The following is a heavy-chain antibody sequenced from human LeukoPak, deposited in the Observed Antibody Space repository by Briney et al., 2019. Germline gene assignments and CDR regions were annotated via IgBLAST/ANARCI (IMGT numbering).Heavy chain of an antibody. V-gene: IGHV4-34*01. CDR2: INHSGST. D-gene: IGHD3-10*01. CDR1: GGSFSGYY. Sequence: SETLSLTCAVYGGSFSGYYWNWIRQPPGKGLEWIGEINHSGSTNYNPSLKSRLTISVDTSKNQFSLKLSSVTAADTAVYYCARRSTGSSPRYWGQGTLVTVSS. J-gene: IGHJ4*02. CDR3: ARRSTGSSPRY.